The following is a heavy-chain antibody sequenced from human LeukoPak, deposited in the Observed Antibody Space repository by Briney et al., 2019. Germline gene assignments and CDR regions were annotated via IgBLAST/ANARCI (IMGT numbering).Heavy chain of an antibody. D-gene: IGHD2-15*01. CDR1: GFTFSSYS. V-gene: IGHV3-21*01. CDR3: ARIWRYYYYMDV. J-gene: IGHJ6*03. Sequence: GGSLSLSCAASGFTFSSYSMNWVRQAPGKGLEWVSSISSSSSYIYYAYLVKGRFTISRDNAKNSLYLQMNSLRAEDTAAYYCARIWRYYYYMDVWGKGTTVTISS. CDR2: ISSSSSYI.